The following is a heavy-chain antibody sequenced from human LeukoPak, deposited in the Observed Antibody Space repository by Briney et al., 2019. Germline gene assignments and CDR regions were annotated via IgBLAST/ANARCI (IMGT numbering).Heavy chain of an antibody. Sequence: GGSLRLSCAASGFTFDDYAMHWVRHAPGKGLEWVSGISWNSGSIGYADSVKGRFTISRDNAKNSLYLQMNSLRAEDTALYYCAKDRGAYYYDRRSAFDIWGQRTMVTVSS. V-gene: IGHV3-9*01. CDR2: ISWNSGSI. D-gene: IGHD3-22*01. J-gene: IGHJ3*02. CDR3: AKDRGAYYYDRRSAFDI. CDR1: GFTFDDYA.